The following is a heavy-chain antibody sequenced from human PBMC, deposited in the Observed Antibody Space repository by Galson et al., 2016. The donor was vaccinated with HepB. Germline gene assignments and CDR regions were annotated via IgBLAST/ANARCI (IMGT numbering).Heavy chain of an antibody. J-gene: IGHJ4*02. CDR2: VSDDGTHT. D-gene: IGHD2-2*01. CDR3: ARSSSCSTINCFLPFDS. CDR1: EFTFSSYA. V-gene: IGHV3-30-3*01. Sequence: SLRLSCAASEFTFSSYAMSWVRQAPGKGLEWVAIVSDDGTHTDYADYVKGRFTISRDNSKNTLYLQMNSLRAEDTSMYYCARSSSCSTINCFLPFDSWGLGTLVTVSS.